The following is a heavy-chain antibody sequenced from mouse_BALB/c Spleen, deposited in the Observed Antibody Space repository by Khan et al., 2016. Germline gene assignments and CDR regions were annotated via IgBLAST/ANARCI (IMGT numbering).Heavy chain of an antibody. CDR1: GFSLTSYG. CDR2: IWRGGST. Sequence: QVQLKQSGPGLVQPSQSLSITCTVSGFSLTSYGVHWVRQSPGKGLEWLGVIWRGGSTDYNAAFISRLSISKDNSKSQVFFKMNSLQANDTAIYYCARGSFDYCGQRTTLTVSS. V-gene: IGHV2-2*02. CDR3: ARGSFDY. J-gene: IGHJ2*01.